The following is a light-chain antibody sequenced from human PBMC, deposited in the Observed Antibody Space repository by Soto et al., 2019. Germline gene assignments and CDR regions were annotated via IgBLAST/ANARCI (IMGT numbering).Light chain of an antibody. Sequence: QSALAQPPSVSGAPGKRVTISCTGSSSNIGAGYDVHWYQQLPGTAPKLLIYSNINRPSGVPDRFSGSKSGTSASLAITGLQAEDEADYYCQSYDNSLSGSNVFGTGTKVTVL. CDR1: SSNIGAGYD. CDR2: SNI. V-gene: IGLV1-40*01. J-gene: IGLJ1*01. CDR3: QSYDNSLSGSNV.